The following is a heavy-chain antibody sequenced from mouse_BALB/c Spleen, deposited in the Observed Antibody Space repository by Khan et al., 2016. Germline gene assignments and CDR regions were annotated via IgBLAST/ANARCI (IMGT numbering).Heavy chain of an antibody. CDR3: ARRIVTRDYYGMDY. CDR1: GFNFSSFG. Sequence: EVELVESGGGLVQPGGSRKLSCAASGFNFSSFGMHWVCQAPEKGLEWVAYISSGSNTIYYADTVKGRFTISRDNPKKTLFLQMTSLRSEDTAMYYRARRIVTRDYYGMDYWGQGTSVTVSS. CDR2: ISSGSNTI. D-gene: IGHD2-5*01. V-gene: IGHV5-17*02. J-gene: IGHJ4*01.